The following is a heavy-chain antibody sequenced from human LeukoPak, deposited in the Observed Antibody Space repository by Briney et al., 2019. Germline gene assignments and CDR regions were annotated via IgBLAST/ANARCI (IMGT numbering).Heavy chain of an antibody. Sequence: GGSLRLSCAASGFTFSSYGMHWVRQAPGKGLEWVALIWYDGSNKYYADSVKGRFTISRDNAKNSLYLQMNSLRAEDTAVYYCARDLGSGLDYWGQGTLVTVSS. D-gene: IGHD3-10*01. CDR2: IWYDGSNK. CDR3: ARDLGSGLDY. CDR1: GFTFSSYG. J-gene: IGHJ4*02. V-gene: IGHV3-33*01.